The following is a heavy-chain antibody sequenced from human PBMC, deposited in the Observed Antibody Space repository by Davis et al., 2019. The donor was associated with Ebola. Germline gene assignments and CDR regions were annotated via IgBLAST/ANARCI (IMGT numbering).Heavy chain of an antibody. V-gene: IGHV4-59*01. CDR2: FYYSGST. Sequence: MPSETLSPTCTLPGGSPRNYYWSWIRQPPGKGLEWSGSFYYSGSTDSNPSLKSRVTLSIDTSNNQFSLRLNSVTAADTAVYYCARDEEGTTMWVYWGQGTLVTVSS. D-gene: IGHD1-7*01. CDR3: ARDEEGTTMWVY. J-gene: IGHJ4*02. CDR1: GGSPRNYY.